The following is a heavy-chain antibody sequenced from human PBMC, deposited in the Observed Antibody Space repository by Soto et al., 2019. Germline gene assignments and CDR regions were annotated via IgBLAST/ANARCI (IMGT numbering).Heavy chain of an antibody. CDR2: ISYDGRKK. CDR3: AKDEVLVEVVARNYYGMDV. CDR1: GCTFSSYG. D-gene: IGHD2-15*01. Sequence: SLRHSCVGSGCTFSSYGMHWVRQAPGKGLEWVAVISYDGRKKYYADAVKGRFTISRDNSKNTLYLQMNNLRAEDTAVYYCAKDEVLVEVVARNYYGMDVWGQGTTVTV. V-gene: IGHV3-30*18. J-gene: IGHJ6*02.